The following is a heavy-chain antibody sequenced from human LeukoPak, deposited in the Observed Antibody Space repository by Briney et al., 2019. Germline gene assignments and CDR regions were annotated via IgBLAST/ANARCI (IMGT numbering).Heavy chain of an antibody. CDR3: ARLHLYYYGMDV. Sequence: SETLSLTCTVSGGSISSSSYSWGWIRQPPGKGLEWIGSIYYSGSTYYNPSLKSRVIISVDTSKNQFSLKLSSVTAADTAVYYCARLHLYYYGMDVWGQGTTVTVSS. CDR2: IYYSGST. J-gene: IGHJ6*02. V-gene: IGHV4-39*01. CDR1: GGSISSSSYS.